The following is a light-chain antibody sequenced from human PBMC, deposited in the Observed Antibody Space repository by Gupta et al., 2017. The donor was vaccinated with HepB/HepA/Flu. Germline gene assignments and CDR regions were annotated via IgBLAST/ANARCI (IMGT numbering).Light chain of an antibody. CDR3: HQYDSFPLT. V-gene: IGKV1-16*02. J-gene: IGKJ4*01. CDR2: FAS. Sequence: DIQMTQSPSSLSASVGDTVTITCRARQGVNNYLAWFQQKSGEAPKSLIHFASSLQSGVPSKFSGSGSGTNFTLTISRRQPEDCATYYCHQYDSFPLTFGGGTKVEI. CDR1: QGVNNY.